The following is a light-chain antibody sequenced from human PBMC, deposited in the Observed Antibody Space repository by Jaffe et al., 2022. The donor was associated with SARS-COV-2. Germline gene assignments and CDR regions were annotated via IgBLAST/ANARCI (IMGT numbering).Light chain of an antibody. J-gene: IGKJ1*01. CDR1: QTVSTY. Sequence: EIVLTQSPGTLSLSPGERATLSCRTSQTVSTYLAWYQQKPGQAPRLLIYGASNRATGIPERFSGSGSGTDFTLTINRLEPEDFVVYYCQQYGTSPETFGRGTKVEI. CDR3: QQYGTSPET. V-gene: IGKV3-20*01. CDR2: GAS.